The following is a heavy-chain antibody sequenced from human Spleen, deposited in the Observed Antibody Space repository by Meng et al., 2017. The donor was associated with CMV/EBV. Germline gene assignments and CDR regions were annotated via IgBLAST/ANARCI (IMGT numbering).Heavy chain of an antibody. D-gene: IGHD3-3*01. CDR3: AKHNSRVVIGGGVDY. CDR1: GFPFSGYV. J-gene: IGHJ4*02. Sequence: SGFPFSGYVMHWVRQAPGKGLEWVAVMSYDDYNKHYVDSVKGRFTVSRDNSKNTLYLQMHSLRAEDTAMYYCAKHNSRVVIGGGVDYWGQGTLVTVSS. V-gene: IGHV3-30*18. CDR2: MSYDDYNK.